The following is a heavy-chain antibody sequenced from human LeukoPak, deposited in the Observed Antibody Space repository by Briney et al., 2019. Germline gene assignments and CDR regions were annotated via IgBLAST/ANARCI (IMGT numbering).Heavy chain of an antibody. CDR3: ARVTGGRYCSTTSCYMRGWFDP. J-gene: IGHJ5*02. V-gene: IGHV1-69*13. CDR2: IIPVFGTS. Sequence: ASVKVSCKASGGTFSSYAISWVRQAPGQGLEWRGGIIPVFGTSNYAQKFQGRVTITADESTRTAYMELSSLRSEDTAVYYCARVTGGRYCSTTSCYMRGWFDPWGQGTLVTVSS. D-gene: IGHD2-2*02. CDR1: GGTFSSYA.